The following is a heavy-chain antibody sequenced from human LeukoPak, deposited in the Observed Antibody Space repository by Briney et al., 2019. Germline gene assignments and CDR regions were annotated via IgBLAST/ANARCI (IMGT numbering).Heavy chain of an antibody. CDR1: GGSISSSSYY. Sequence: PSETLSLTCTVSGGSISSSSYYWGWIRQPPGKGLEWIGSIYYSGSTYYNPSLKSRVTISVDTSKNQFSLKLSSVTAADTAVYYCARQRRKGSSGWFDPWGQGTLVTVSS. V-gene: IGHV4-39*01. CDR3: ARQRRKGSSGWFDP. D-gene: IGHD6-6*01. CDR2: IYYSGST. J-gene: IGHJ5*02.